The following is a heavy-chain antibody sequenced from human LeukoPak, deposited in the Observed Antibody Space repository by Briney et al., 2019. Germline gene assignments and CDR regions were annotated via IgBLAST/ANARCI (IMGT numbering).Heavy chain of an antibody. CDR1: GYTFTSYY. CDR2: INPSGGST. Sequence: ASVKVSCKASGYTFTSYYTHWVRQAPGQGLEWMGIINPSGGSTSYAQKFQGRVTMTRDTSTSTVYMDLSSLRSEDTAVYYCARDAVGSSRDGFMFDPWGQGTLVTVSS. CDR3: ARDAVGSSRDGFMFDP. V-gene: IGHV1-46*01. D-gene: IGHD5-24*01. J-gene: IGHJ5*02.